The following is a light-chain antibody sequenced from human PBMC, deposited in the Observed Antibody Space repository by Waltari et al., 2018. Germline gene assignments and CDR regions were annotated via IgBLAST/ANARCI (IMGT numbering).Light chain of an antibody. J-gene: IGKJ2*01. CDR2: KAS. Sequence: DIQMTQSPSTLSASLGERVTITCRASQSISSWLAWFQQKPGKAPKLLIYKASTLESGVPSRFSGSGSGTEFTLTISSLQPDDFATYYCQQYNHYFGQGTKLEIK. CDR1: QSISSW. CDR3: QQYNHY. V-gene: IGKV1-5*03.